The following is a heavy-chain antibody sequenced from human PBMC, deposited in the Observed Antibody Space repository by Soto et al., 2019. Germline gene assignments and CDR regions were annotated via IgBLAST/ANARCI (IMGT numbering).Heavy chain of an antibody. CDR1: GGSISTYY. CDR2: IYRTGST. J-gene: IGHJ3*02. D-gene: IGHD3-3*01. V-gene: IGHV4-59*01. CDR3: ARQIGDDPFDI. Sequence: SETLSLTCTVSGGSISTYYWNWIRQSPGKGLEWIGYIYRTGSTHYNPSLNGRVAISLDTSRNKFSLKLNSVTAADTAVYFCARQIGDDPFDIWGQGTMVTVSS.